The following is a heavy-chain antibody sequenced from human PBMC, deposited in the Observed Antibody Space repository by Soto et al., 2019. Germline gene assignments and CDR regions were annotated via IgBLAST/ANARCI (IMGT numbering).Heavy chain of an antibody. CDR3: ARGRRVATIYYYYYGMDV. D-gene: IGHD5-12*01. Sequence: KSSETLSLTCAVYGGSFSGYYWSWIRQPPGKGLEWIGEINHSGSTNYNPSLKSRVTISVDTSKNQFSLKLSSVTAADTAVYYCARGRRVATIYYYYYGMDVWGQGTTVTVSS. CDR2: INHSGST. CDR1: GGSFSGYY. J-gene: IGHJ6*02. V-gene: IGHV4-34*01.